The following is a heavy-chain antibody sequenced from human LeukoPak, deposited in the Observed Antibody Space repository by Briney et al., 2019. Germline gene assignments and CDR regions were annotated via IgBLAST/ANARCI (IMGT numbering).Heavy chain of an antibody. CDR1: GYTFTSYG. D-gene: IGHD3-3*01. CDR2: ISAYNGNT. V-gene: IGHV1-18*01. Sequence: ASVKVSCKASGYTFTSYGISWVRQAPGQGLEWMGWISAYNGNTNYAQKLQGRVTMTTDTSTSTAYMELRSLRSDDTAVYYCARDRAYYDFWSGYCYWGQGILVTVSS. J-gene: IGHJ4*02. CDR3: ARDRAYYDFWSGYCY.